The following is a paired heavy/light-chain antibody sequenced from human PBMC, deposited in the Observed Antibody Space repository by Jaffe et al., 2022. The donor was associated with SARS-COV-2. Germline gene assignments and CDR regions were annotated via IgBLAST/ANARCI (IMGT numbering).Light chain of an antibody. J-gene: IGKJ4*01. Sequence: DIQLTQSPSFLSASVGDRLTITCRASQDISSYLAWYQQRPGRAPKLLIYAASTLQSGVPSRFSGSASGTEFTLTISSLQPEDFATYYCQQLSSYPLTFGGGTNVEIK. CDR3: QQLSSYPLT. CDR2: AAS. V-gene: IGKV1-9*01. CDR1: QDISSY.
Heavy chain of an antibody. D-gene: IGHD3-22*01. V-gene: IGHV3-72*01. CDR3: TGAYYDGSAYYFAY. CDR2: TRSKAKSYTT. CDR1: GFTFSDHY. Sequence: EVQLVESGGGLVQPGGSLRLSCAASGFTFSDHYIDWVRQAPGKGLEWVGRTRSKAKSYTTEYAASVRGRFTISRDDSMNSLYLQMNSLKTEDTAVYFCTGAYYDGSAYYFAYWGQGTLVTVSS. J-gene: IGHJ4*02.